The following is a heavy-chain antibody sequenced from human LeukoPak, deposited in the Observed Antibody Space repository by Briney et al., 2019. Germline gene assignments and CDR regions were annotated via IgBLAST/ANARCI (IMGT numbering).Heavy chain of an antibody. CDR3: ASAGNPHYFDF. Sequence: PSETLSLTSAVSGVSISSHYWSWIRQSPGKRLEWIGNIYYTGSTNYNPSLQSRVAISIDTSKNQFSLTLNSVTAADAAVYYCASAGNPHYFDFWGQGPLVTVSS. J-gene: IGHJ4*02. CDR2: IYYTGST. V-gene: IGHV4-59*11. CDR1: GVSISSHY.